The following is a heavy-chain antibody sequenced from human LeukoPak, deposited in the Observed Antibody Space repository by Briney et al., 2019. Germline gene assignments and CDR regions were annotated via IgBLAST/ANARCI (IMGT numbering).Heavy chain of an antibody. J-gene: IGHJ5*02. Sequence: GGSLRLSCAGSGFTFDDYAMTWVRQAPGKGLEWVSGITWNGDSTSYGDSVKGRFTISRDNAKNSLYLQMNSLRAEDTALYYCARDLYAGTVNWFDPRGQGTLLIVSS. CDR2: ITWNGDST. CDR1: GFTFDDYA. V-gene: IGHV3-20*04. D-gene: IGHD1-1*01. CDR3: ARDLYAGTVNWFDP.